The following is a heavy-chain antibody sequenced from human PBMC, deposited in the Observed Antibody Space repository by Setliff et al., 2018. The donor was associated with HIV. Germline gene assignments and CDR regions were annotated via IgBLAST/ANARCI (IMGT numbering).Heavy chain of an antibody. V-gene: IGHV4-4*02. Sequence: NPSETLSLTCAVSGGSISSNWWSWVRQSPGKGLEWIGEIYHTGSTNYNPSLKSRVTISVATSKNQFSLKLNSVTTADTAVYYCARAGSYGWDYWGQGTLVTVSS. CDR2: IYHTGST. CDR3: ARAGSYGWDY. D-gene: IGHD5-18*01. CDR1: GGSISSNW. J-gene: IGHJ4*02.